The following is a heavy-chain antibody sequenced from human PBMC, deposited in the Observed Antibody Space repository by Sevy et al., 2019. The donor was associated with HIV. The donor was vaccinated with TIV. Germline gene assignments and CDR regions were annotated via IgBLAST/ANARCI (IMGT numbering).Heavy chain of an antibody. V-gene: IGHV3-30*02. CDR1: GFRFSDYG. J-gene: IGHJ6*02. Sequence: GGSLRLSCAASGFRFSDYGMHWVRQAPGKGLEWVSLIRFDGSMKYIADSVKGRFTISRDKVKDTLYLQMNSLRPEETAVYYCAKDHYDYRTGYYGYYGMDFWGQGTTVTVSS. CDR3: AKDHYDYRTGYYGYYGMDF. CDR2: IRFDGSMK. D-gene: IGHD3-3*01.